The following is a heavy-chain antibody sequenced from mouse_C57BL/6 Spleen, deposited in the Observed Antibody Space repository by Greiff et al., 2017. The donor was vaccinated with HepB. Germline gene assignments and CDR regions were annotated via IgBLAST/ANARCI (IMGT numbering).Heavy chain of an antibody. CDR3: ARGGVVATRYYSMDY. Sequence: QVQLQQSGAELARPGASVKLSCKASGYTFPSSGISWVKQSTGHGLEWIGEIYPRRDNTYYNEKLQGKATLTADKSSSTAYMGLRSLTYEDSAVYFCARGGVVATRYYSMDYWGQGTSVTVSS. CDR2: IYPRRDNT. V-gene: IGHV1-81*01. CDR1: GYTFPSSG. D-gene: IGHD1-1*01. J-gene: IGHJ4*01.